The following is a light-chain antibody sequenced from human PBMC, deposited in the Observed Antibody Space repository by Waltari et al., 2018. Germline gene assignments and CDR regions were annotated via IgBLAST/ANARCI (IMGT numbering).Light chain of an antibody. J-gene: IGLJ1*01. Sequence: QSVLTQPPSASGTPGQRVTISCSGSSSNIGSNTVTWYQQLPGTAPKLLIYSNNPRPSGVPDRVSGSKSGTSASLAISGLQSEDEADYYCAAWDDSLNGLYVFGTGTKVTVL. V-gene: IGLV1-44*01. CDR3: AAWDDSLNGLYV. CDR2: SNN. CDR1: SSNIGSNT.